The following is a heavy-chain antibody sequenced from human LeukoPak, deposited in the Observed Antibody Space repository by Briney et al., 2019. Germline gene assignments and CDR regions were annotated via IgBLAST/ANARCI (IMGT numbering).Heavy chain of an antibody. CDR1: GGSISSGGYS. J-gene: IGHJ5*02. Sequence: SQTLSLTCAVSGGSISSGGYSWSWIRQPPGKGLEWIGYIYHSGSTYYNPSLKSRVTTSVDRSKNQFSLKLSSVTAADTAVYYCARVGYYGYCSSTSCYSWFDPWGQGTLVTVSS. V-gene: IGHV4-30-2*01. CDR3: ARVGYYGYCSSTSCYSWFDP. D-gene: IGHD2-2*02. CDR2: IYHSGST.